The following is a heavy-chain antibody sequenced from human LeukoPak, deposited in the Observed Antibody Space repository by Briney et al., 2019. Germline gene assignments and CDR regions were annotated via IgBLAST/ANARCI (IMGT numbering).Heavy chain of an antibody. Sequence: PSGTLSLTCAVSGGSISSSNWWSWVRQPPGKGLEWIGEIYHIGSTYYNPSLKSRVTISVDTSKNQFSLKLSSVTAADTAVYYCARHIGGRYYYYYMDVWGKGTTVTISS. V-gene: IGHV4-4*02. CDR1: GGSISSSNW. D-gene: IGHD2-21*01. CDR2: IYHIGST. CDR3: ARHIGGRYYYYYMDV. J-gene: IGHJ6*03.